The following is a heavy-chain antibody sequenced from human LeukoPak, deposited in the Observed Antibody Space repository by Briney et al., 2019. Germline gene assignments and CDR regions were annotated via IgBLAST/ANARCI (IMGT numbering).Heavy chain of an antibody. CDR3: AKDEDVNSSRRGLWLSRFGSNNLFQH. Sequence: GMSQRLSCAASGFTFDDYAMHWVRQAPGKGLEWVSGISWNSGSIGYADSVKGRFTISRDNAKNSPYLQMNSLRAEDTALYYCAKDEDVNSSRRGLWLSRFGSNNLFQHWGQGTLVTVSS. J-gene: IGHJ1*01. CDR2: ISWNSGSI. CDR1: GFTFDDYA. V-gene: IGHV3-9*01. D-gene: IGHD6-19*01.